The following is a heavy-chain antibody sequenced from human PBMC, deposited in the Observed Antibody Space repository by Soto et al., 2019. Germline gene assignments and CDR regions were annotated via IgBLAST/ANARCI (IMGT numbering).Heavy chain of an antibody. V-gene: IGHV3-30*03. J-gene: IGHJ4*02. D-gene: IGHD1-1*01. CDR2: ISYDGTNK. CDR1: GFTFSSYG. CDR3: AGGYGLTYFDY. Sequence: QVQLVESGGGVGQPGRSLRLSCAASGFTFSSYGMHWVRQAPGKGLEWVAVISYDGTNKYYADSVKGRFTISRDNSKNTMYLQMNSLRAEDTAVYYCAGGYGLTYFDYWGQGTLVTVSS.